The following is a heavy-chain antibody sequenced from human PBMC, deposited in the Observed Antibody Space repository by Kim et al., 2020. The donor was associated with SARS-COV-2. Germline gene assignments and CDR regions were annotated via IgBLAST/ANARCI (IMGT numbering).Heavy chain of an antibody. D-gene: IGHD3-10*01. J-gene: IGHJ4*02. CDR1: GFTFSSYE. CDR2: ISSSGSTI. V-gene: IGHV3-48*03. Sequence: GGSLRLSCAASGFTFSSYEMNWVRQAPGKGLEWVSYISSSGSTIYYADSVKGRFTISRDNAKNSLYLQMNSLRAEDTAVYYCARDPIYYYGSGSYFDYWGQGTLVTVSS. CDR3: ARDPIYYYGSGSYFDY.